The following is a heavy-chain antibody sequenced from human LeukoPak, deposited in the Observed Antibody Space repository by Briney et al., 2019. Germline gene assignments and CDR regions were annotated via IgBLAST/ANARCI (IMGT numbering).Heavy chain of an antibody. V-gene: IGHV3-74*01. J-gene: IGHJ4*02. Sequence: GGSLRLSCAASGFTFSSYWMHWVRQAPGKGLVWVARIKSDGSTTSYAASVKGRFTISRDHAKNTLYLQMNSLRAEATAVYYCARVGASVGALAYWGQGTLVTVSS. D-gene: IGHD1-26*01. CDR3: ARVGASVGALAY. CDR1: GFTFSSYW. CDR2: IKSDGSTT.